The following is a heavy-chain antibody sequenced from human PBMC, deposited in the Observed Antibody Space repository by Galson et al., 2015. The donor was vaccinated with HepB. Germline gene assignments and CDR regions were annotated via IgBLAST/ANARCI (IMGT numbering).Heavy chain of an antibody. Sequence: SVKVSCKASGYTFTGYYIHWVRQGPGQGLEWMGWINPYSGGTNHAQKFQGRVTMTRDSSISTVYMELSRLRSDDTAVFYCARGTSISQTRVLTDCDYWGQGTLVTVSS. CDR1: GYTFTGYY. J-gene: IGHJ4*02. CDR3: ARGTSISQTRVLTDCDY. V-gene: IGHV1-2*02. CDR2: INPYSGGT. D-gene: IGHD3-3*01.